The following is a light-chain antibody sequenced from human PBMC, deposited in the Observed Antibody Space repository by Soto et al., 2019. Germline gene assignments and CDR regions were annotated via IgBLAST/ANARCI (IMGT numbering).Light chain of an antibody. Sequence: QSALTQPASVSGSPGQSITISCTGTSSDVGGYKYVSWYQQHPGKAPKLMIYEVTNRPSGVSNRFSGSKSGNTASLTVSGLQAEDEADYYCSSFSSSSTLYVFGTGTQLTVL. CDR2: EVT. J-gene: IGLJ1*01. CDR3: SSFSSSSTLYV. CDR1: SSDVGGYKY. V-gene: IGLV2-14*01.